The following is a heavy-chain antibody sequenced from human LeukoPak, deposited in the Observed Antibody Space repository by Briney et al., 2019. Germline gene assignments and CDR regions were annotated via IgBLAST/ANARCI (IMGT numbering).Heavy chain of an antibody. V-gene: IGHV3-48*01. Sequence: PGGSLRLSCAASGFTFSTYNMNWVRQAPGKGLEWLSHIGSGGGTKYYADSLKGRFTISRDNAKNSLSLQMNSLRAEDTAVYYCARDHYESGNYSDFWGQGTLVTVSS. CDR1: GFTFSTYN. D-gene: IGHD3-10*01. CDR3: ARDHYESGNYSDF. CDR2: IGSGGGTK. J-gene: IGHJ4*02.